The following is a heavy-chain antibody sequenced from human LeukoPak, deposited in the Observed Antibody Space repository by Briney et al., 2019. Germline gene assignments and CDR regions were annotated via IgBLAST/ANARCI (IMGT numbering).Heavy chain of an antibody. CDR3: ARDAHMDAFDI. Sequence: SETLSLTCTVSGGSISSGDYYWSWIRQPPGKGLEWIGYIYYSGSTYYNPSLKSRVTISVDTSKNQFSLKLSSVTAADTAVYYCARDAHMDAFDIWGQGTMVTVSS. V-gene: IGHV4-30-4*08. J-gene: IGHJ3*02. CDR1: GGSISSGDYY. CDR2: IYYSGST. D-gene: IGHD2-21*01.